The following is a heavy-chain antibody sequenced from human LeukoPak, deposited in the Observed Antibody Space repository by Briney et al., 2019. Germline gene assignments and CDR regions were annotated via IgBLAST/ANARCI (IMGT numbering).Heavy chain of an antibody. CDR1: GYTLTELS. CDR2: FDPEDGET. D-gene: IGHD3-3*01. J-gene: IGHJ6*02. CDR3: ATTYYDFWSGLYPYYYYGMDV. V-gene: IGHV1-24*01. Sequence: ASVKVSCKVSGYTLTELSMHWVRQAPGKGLEWMGGFDPEDGETIYAQKFQGRVTMTEDTSTATAYMELSSLRSEDTAVYYCATTYYDFWSGLYPYYYYGMDVWGQGTTVTVSS.